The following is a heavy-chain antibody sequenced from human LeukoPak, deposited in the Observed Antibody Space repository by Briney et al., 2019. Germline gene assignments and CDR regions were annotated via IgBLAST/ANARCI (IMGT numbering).Heavy chain of an antibody. CDR2: IIPIFASA. V-gene: IGHV1-69*13. CDR3: ATTPLGGWELRHYDY. D-gene: IGHD1-26*01. Sequence: GASVKVSCKASGGSFSSYTISWVRQAPGQGLEWMGGIIPIFASAKYSQKFQGRVTITADEPTRTTYMELSSLRSEDTAVYYCATTPLGGWELRHYDYWAREPWSPSPQ. J-gene: IGHJ4*02. CDR1: GGSFSSYT.